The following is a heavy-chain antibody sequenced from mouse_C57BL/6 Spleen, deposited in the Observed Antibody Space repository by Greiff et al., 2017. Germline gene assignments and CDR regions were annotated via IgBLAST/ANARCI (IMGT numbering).Heavy chain of an antibody. CDR3: TSFGSRWYFDV. J-gene: IGHJ1*03. CDR1: GYTFTDYE. CDR2: IDPETGGT. Sequence: QVQLKESGAELVRPGASVTLSCKASGYTFTDYEMHWVKQTPVHGLEWIGAIDPETGGTAYNQKFKGKAILTADKSSSTAYMELRSLTSEDSAVYYCTSFGSRWYFDVWGTGTTVTVSS. D-gene: IGHD1-1*01. V-gene: IGHV1-15*01.